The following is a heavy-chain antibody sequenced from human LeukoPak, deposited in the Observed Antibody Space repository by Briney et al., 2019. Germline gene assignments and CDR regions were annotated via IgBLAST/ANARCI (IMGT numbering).Heavy chain of an antibody. D-gene: IGHD3-16*01. CDR1: GFTFSSYA. V-gene: IGHV3-30-3*01. Sequence: PGRSLRLSCAASGFTFSSYAMHWVRQAPGKGLEWVAVISYDGSNKYYADSVKGRFTISRDNSKNTLYLQMNSLRAEDTAVYYCARDRRTTGLGYWGQGTLVTVSS. J-gene: IGHJ4*02. CDR2: ISYDGSNK. CDR3: ARDRRTTGLGY.